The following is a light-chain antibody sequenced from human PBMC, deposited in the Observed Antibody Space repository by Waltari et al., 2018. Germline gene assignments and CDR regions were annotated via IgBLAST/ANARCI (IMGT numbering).Light chain of an antibody. J-gene: IGLJ3*02. CDR1: TGAVTSGYY. CDR2: STT. Sequence: QTVVTQEPSFTVSPGGTVTLTCASTTGAVTSGYYPNWFQQRPGQTPRPLIYSTTNRHSWTPARFSGSLLGDKAALTLSGVQPEDEADYYCLLLSGRFWVFGGGTKLTVL. CDR3: LLLSGRFWV. V-gene: IGLV7-43*01.